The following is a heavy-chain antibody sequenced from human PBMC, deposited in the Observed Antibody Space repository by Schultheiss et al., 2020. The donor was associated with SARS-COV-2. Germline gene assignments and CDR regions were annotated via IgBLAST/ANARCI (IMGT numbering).Heavy chain of an antibody. Sequence: GGSLRLSCAASGFTFSNYWMSWVRQPPGKGLEWVSSISSSSSYIYYADSVKGRFTISRDNSKNTLYLQMNSLRAEDTAVYYCARHDVEMATIGGLDYWGQGTLVTVSS. CDR1: GFTFSNYW. J-gene: IGHJ4*02. CDR3: ARHDVEMATIGGLDY. CDR2: ISSSSSYI. V-gene: IGHV3-21*01. D-gene: IGHD5-24*01.